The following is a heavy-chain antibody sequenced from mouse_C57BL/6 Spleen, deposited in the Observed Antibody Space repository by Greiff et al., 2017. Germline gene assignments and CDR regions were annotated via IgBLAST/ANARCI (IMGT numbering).Heavy chain of an antibody. D-gene: IGHD1-1*01. V-gene: IGHV2-2*01. J-gene: IGHJ4*01. Sequence: VKLQQSGPGLVQPSQSLSITCTVSGFSLTSYGVHWVRQSPGKGLEWLGVIWSGGSTDYNAAFISRLSISKDNSKSQVFFKMNSLQADDTAIYYCAPITTVVATDYYAMDYWGQGTSVTVSS. CDR1: GFSLTSYG. CDR3: APITTVVATDYYAMDY. CDR2: IWSGGST.